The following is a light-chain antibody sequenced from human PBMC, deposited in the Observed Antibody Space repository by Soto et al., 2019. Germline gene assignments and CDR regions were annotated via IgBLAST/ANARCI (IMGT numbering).Light chain of an antibody. CDR1: QSISGW. J-gene: IGKJ3*01. CDR2: DGS. Sequence: DIQITQSPSTLSASVGDRVTITCRASQSISGWLAWYQQKPGEAPKLLIYDGSTLESGVPSRFSGSGSETQFTLTISSLQPDDFATYYCQQTYSPPFTFGPGTKVDIK. CDR3: QQTYSPPFT. V-gene: IGKV1-5*01.